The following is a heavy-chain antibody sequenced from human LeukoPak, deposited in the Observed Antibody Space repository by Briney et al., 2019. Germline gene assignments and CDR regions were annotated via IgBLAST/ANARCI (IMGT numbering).Heavy chain of an antibody. CDR1: GYTFTSYG. V-gene: IGHV1-18*01. CDR3: ARDGGRLWPPRWFDP. D-gene: IGHD3-16*01. J-gene: IGHJ5*02. Sequence: ASVKVSCKASGYTFTSYGISWVRQAPGQGLEWMGWIGAYNGNTNYAQKLQGRVTMTTDTSTSTAYMELRSLRSDDTAVYYCARDGGRLWPPRWFDPWGQGTLVTVSS. CDR2: IGAYNGNT.